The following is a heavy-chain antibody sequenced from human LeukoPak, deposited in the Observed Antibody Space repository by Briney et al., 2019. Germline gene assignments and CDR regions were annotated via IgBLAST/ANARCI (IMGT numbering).Heavy chain of an antibody. V-gene: IGHV4-59*01. CDR3: VRDYYGSGSNYNYYYYMDV. CDR1: GGSISRSY. CDR2: IYYSGST. J-gene: IGHJ6*03. D-gene: IGHD3-10*01. Sequence: SETLSLTCTVSGGSISRSYWSWIRQPPGKGLEWIGYIYYSGSTNYNPSLKSRVTISVDTSKNQFSLKLSSVTAADTAVYYCVRDYYGSGSNYNYYYYMDVWGKGTTVTVSS.